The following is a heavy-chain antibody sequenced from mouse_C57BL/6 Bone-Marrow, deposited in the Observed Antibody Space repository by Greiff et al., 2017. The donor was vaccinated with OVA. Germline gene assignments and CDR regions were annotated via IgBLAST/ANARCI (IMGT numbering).Heavy chain of an antibody. Sequence: VKLMESGPELVKPGASVKISCKASGYAFSSSWMNWVKQRPGKGLEWIGRIYPGDGDTNYNGKFKGKATLTADKSSSTAYMQLSSLTSEDSAVYFCARRTYSNYEDAMDYWGQGTSVTVSS. D-gene: IGHD2-5*01. CDR1: GYAFSSSW. V-gene: IGHV1-82*01. CDR2: IYPGDGDT. CDR3: ARRTYSNYEDAMDY. J-gene: IGHJ4*01.